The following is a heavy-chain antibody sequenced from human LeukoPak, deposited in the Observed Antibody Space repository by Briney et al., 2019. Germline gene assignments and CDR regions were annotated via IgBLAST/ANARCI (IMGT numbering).Heavy chain of an antibody. CDR1: GFTFSSYG. D-gene: IGHD3-3*01. CDR3: AKEPYYDFWSGPYCYYMDV. Sequence: PGGSLRLSCAASGFTFSSYGMHWVRQAPGKGLEWVAFIRYDGSNKYYADSVKGRFTISRDNSKNTLYLQMNSLRAEDTAVYYCAKEPYYDFWSGPYCYYMDVWGKGTTVTVSS. CDR2: IRYDGSNK. J-gene: IGHJ6*03. V-gene: IGHV3-30*02.